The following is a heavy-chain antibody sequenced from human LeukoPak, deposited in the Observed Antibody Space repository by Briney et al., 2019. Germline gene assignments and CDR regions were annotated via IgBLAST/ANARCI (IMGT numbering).Heavy chain of an antibody. CDR2: MNPNSGNT. V-gene: IGHV1-8*02. J-gene: IGHJ6*03. CDR3: ARAYYYYYMDV. Sequence: ASVKVSCKASGYTFTGYYMPWVRQATGQGLEWMGWMNPNSGNTGYAQKFQGRVTMTRNTSISTAYMELSSLRSEDTAVYYCARAYYYYYMDVWGKGTTVTVSS. CDR1: GYTFTGYY.